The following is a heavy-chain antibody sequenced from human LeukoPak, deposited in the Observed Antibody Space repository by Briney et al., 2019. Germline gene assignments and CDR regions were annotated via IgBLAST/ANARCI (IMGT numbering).Heavy chain of an antibody. D-gene: IGHD3-3*01. V-gene: IGHV4-38-2*02. J-gene: IGHJ4*01. CDR3: ATYYTIFDPFDY. Sequence: SETLSLICTVSGHSISSDYYWGWIRQPPGKELEWIGSSHHSGSTYYNPSLESRVTIAVDTSKNQFSLKLNSVTAADTAVYYCATYYTIFDPFDYWGRGTLVTVSS. CDR2: SHHSGST. CDR1: GHSISSDYY.